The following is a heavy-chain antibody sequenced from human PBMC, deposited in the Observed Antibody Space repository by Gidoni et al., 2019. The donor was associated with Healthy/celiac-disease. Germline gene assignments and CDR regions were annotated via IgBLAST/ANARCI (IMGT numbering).Heavy chain of an antibody. CDR3: AKDRFMTTVLIRGYYVDY. V-gene: IGHV3-9*01. Sequence: EVQLVESGGGLVQPGRSLRLSCAASGFTFADYAMHWVRQAPGKGLEWVSGITWNSGNMGYADSVKGRFTISRDNAKKSLYLQMNSLRAEDTALYYCAKDRFMTTVLIRGYYVDYWGQGTLVTVSS. CDR1: GFTFADYA. J-gene: IGHJ4*02. CDR2: ITWNSGNM. D-gene: IGHD4-17*01.